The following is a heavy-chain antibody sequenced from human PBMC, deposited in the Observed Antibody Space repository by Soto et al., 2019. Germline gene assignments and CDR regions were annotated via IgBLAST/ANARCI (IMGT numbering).Heavy chain of an antibody. CDR3: ASSGWGASGTPYLDF. CDR2: IRASDNSI. V-gene: IGHV3-48*03. D-gene: IGHD1-1*01. Sequence: LRLSCAASGVTFKTSEMHWVRQAPGKGLEWLSFIRASDNSIYYADSVEGRFTISGDNAKNSVSLQMNSLTVEDTAIYYCASSGWGASGTPYLDFWGQGTLVTVSS. J-gene: IGHJ4*02. CDR1: GVTFKTSE.